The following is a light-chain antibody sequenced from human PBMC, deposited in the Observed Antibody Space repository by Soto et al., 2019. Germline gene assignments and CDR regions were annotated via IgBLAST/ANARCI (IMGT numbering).Light chain of an antibody. CDR2: GAS. V-gene: IGKV3-15*01. CDR3: QQYKNWRRALT. Sequence: EIVMTQSPATLSVSPGERATLSCSARQSVSSNLAWYQQKPGQAPRLLIYGASTRATGIPARFSGSRSGTEFTLTISSLQSEDLALYYCQQYKNWRRALTFGGGTKVEIK. J-gene: IGKJ4*02. CDR1: QSVSSN.